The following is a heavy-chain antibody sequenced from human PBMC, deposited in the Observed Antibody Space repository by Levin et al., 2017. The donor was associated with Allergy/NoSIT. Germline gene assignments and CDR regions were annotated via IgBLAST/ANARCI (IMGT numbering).Heavy chain of an antibody. CDR2: MNPNSGNT. V-gene: IGHV1-8*01. CDR1: GYTFTSYD. Sequence: GGSLRLSCKASGYTFTSYDINWVRQATGQGPEWMGWMNPNSGNTGYAQKFQGRVTMTRNTSISTAYMELSSLRSEDTAVYYCARRVTYCSSTSCRYFDYWGQGTLVTVSS. CDR3: ARRVTYCSSTSCRYFDY. J-gene: IGHJ4*02. D-gene: IGHD2-2*01.